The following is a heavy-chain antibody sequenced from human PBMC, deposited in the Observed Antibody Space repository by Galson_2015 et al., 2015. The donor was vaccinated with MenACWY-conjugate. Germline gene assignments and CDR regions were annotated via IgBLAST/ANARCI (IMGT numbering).Heavy chain of an antibody. V-gene: IGHV3-7*03. D-gene: IGHD6-19*01. Sequence: SLRLSCAASGFTFGSLWMSWVRQAPGKGLEWVARIKQDGSEKYYGDSVRGRFTVSRDNAENSLYPQTNSLRADDTAVYYCVADVRFGGQGTLVTVSS. CDR2: IKQDGSEK. CDR3: VADVRF. J-gene: IGHJ4*02. CDR1: GFTFGSLW.